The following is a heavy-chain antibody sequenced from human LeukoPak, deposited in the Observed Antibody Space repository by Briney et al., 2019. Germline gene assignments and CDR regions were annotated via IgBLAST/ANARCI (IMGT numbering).Heavy chain of an antibody. D-gene: IGHD2-2*01. CDR1: GFTFSDYY. J-gene: IGHJ3*02. CDR2: ISSSGSTI. Sequence: GGSLRLSCAAPGFTFSDYYMSWIRQAPGKGLEWVSYISSSGSTIYYADSVKGRFTISRDNAKNSLYLQMNSLRAEDTAVYYCARARLGYCSSTSCYLDAFDIWGQGTMVTVSS. CDR3: ARARLGYCSSTSCYLDAFDI. V-gene: IGHV3-11*01.